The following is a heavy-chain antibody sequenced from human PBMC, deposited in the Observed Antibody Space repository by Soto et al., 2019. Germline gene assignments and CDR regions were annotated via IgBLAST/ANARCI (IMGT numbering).Heavy chain of an antibody. CDR3: ARIVVYDFWSGYDY. D-gene: IGHD3-3*01. J-gene: IGHJ4*02. Sequence: ASVTVSCKASGYTFTSYGIIWVRQAPGQGLEWMGWISAYNGNTNYAQKLQGRVTMTTDTSTSTAYMELRSLRSDDTAVYYCARIVVYDFWSGYDYWGQGTLVTVSS. CDR1: GYTFTSYG. V-gene: IGHV1-18*01. CDR2: ISAYNGNT.